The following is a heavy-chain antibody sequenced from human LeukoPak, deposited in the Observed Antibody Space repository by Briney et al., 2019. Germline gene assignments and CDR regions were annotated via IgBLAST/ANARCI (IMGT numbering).Heavy chain of an antibody. Sequence: GGSLRLSCAASGFTFSSYAMHWVRQAPGKGLEGVSAISGSGGDTDYADSVKGLFTISRDNSKNMVYLQMNSLSTEDTALDYCAKTTTGYSSGRYPGWPVDYWGRGTLVTVSS. D-gene: IGHD6-19*01. CDR2: ISGSGGDT. CDR1: GFTFSSYA. J-gene: IGHJ4*02. V-gene: IGHV3-23*01. CDR3: AKTTTGYSSGRYPGWPVDY.